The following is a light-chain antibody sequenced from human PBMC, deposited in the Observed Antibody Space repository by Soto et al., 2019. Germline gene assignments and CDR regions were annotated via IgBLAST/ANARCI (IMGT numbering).Light chain of an antibody. CDR1: QSINTW. J-gene: IGKJ1*01. Sequence: DIQMTQSPSTLSASVGDRITITCRASQSINTWLAWYQQIPGEDPKLLIYDGSTLERGVPSRFSGSGSGTECTLTISRLQPEDFATFYCQQYKTYSRTFGQGTTVEVK. CDR2: DGS. CDR3: QQYKTYSRT. V-gene: IGKV1-5*03.